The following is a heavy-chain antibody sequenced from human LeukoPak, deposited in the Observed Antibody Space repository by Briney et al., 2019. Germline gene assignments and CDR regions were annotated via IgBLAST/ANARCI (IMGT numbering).Heavy chain of an antibody. Sequence: SETLSLTCTVSGYSISSGYYWGWIRQPPGKGLEWIGSIYHSGSTYYNPSLESRVTISVDTSKNQFSLKLSSVTAADTAVYYCARDRFDCSGGSCYAFDIWGQGTMVTVSS. CDR3: ARDRFDCSGGSCYAFDI. CDR2: IYHSGST. V-gene: IGHV4-38-2*02. D-gene: IGHD2-15*01. CDR1: GYSISSGYY. J-gene: IGHJ3*02.